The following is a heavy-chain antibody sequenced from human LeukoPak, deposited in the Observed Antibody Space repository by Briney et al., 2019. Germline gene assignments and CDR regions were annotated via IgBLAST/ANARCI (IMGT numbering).Heavy chain of an antibody. CDR3: ARALVITFGGVIVISDSDYFDY. Sequence: ASVKVSCKASGYTFTNYGISWVRQAPGQGLEWMGWISAYNGNTNYAQKLQGRVTMTTDTSTSTAYMELRSLRSDDTAVYYCARALVITFGGVIVISDSDYFDYWGQGTLVTVS. D-gene: IGHD3-16*02. J-gene: IGHJ4*02. CDR1: GYTFTNYG. V-gene: IGHV1-18*01. CDR2: ISAYNGNT.